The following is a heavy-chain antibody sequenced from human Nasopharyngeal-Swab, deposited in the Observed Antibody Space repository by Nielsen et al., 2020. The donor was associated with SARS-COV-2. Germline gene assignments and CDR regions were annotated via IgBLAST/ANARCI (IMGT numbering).Heavy chain of an antibody. Sequence: GGPLRLSCAASGFTFSSYSMNWVRQAPGKGLEWVSYISSSSSTIYYADSVKGRFTISRDNAKNSLYLQMNSLRAEDAAVYSCAREVGGVVPNWFDPWGQGTLVTVSS. J-gene: IGHJ5*02. CDR2: ISSSSSTI. D-gene: IGHD3-3*01. CDR1: GFTFSSYS. CDR3: AREVGGVVPNWFDP. V-gene: IGHV3-48*04.